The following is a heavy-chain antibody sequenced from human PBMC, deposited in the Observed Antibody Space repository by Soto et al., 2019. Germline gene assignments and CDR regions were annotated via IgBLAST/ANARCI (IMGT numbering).Heavy chain of an antibody. Sequence: QVQLVQSGAEVKKPGASVKVSCKASGYTFTNYGISWVRQAPGQGLEWVGWISAYNGNTNYAQKLQGRVTLTTNTSPSTAYMEVRSLRSDDTAVYYCAKTIGNDYWGQGTLVTVSS. J-gene: IGHJ4*02. CDR1: GYTFTNYG. D-gene: IGHD1-1*01. V-gene: IGHV1-18*01. CDR3: AKTIGNDY. CDR2: ISAYNGNT.